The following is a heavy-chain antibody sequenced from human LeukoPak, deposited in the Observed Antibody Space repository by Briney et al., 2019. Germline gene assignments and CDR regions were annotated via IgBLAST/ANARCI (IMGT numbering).Heavy chain of an antibody. CDR2: IYYSGST. Sequence: PSETLSLTCTVSGGSISSSGYYWGWIRQPPGKGLEWIGSIYYSGSTYYNPSLKSRVTISVDTSKNQFSLKLSSVTAADTAVYYCARSPTPGSAFDYWGQGTLVTVSS. CDR3: ARSPTPGSAFDY. CDR1: GGSISSSGYY. V-gene: IGHV4-39*01. J-gene: IGHJ4*02.